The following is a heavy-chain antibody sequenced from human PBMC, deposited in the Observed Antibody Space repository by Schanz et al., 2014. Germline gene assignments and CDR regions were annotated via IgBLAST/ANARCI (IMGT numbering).Heavy chain of an antibody. Sequence: GQLAESGGGLVQPGGSLRLSCAASGFTFSSYAMHWVRQAPGKGLEWVALISNDGSIKYYADSVEGRFTISRDNSKNILYLQMNSLRAEDTAVYYCAKARRKSNCSGGRCFHYSYYGMDVWGQGTTVTVSS. J-gene: IGHJ6*02. CDR3: AKARRKSNCSGGRCFHYSYYGMDV. D-gene: IGHD2-15*01. V-gene: IGHV3-30-3*01. CDR1: GFTFSSYA. CDR2: ISNDGSIK.